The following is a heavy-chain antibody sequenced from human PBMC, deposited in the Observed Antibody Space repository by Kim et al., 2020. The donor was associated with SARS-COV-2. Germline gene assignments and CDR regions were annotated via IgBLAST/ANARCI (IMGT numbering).Heavy chain of an antibody. CDR1: GFSFSSYA. CDR3: VRRQRAEAGSGAFDH. D-gene: IGHD1-26*01. Sequence: GGSLRLSCAGSGFSFSSYAMSWVRQAPGKGLQWVSAISGSGDGTFQTDSVKGRFTISRDNSRSTLSLQMNSLRVEDTAFYYCVRRQRAEAGSGAFDHWG. CDR2: ISGSGDGT. J-gene: IGHJ3*01. V-gene: IGHV3-23*01.